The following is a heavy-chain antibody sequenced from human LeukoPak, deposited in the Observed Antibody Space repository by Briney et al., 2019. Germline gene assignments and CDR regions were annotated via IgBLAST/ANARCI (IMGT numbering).Heavy chain of an antibody. J-gene: IGHJ4*02. CDR1: GFTFSSYS. CDR2: ISSSRSTI. Sequence: GGSPRLSCAASGFTFSSYSVNWVREAPGKGLEWVSYISSSRSTIYYADSVKGRFTISRDNAKNSLYLQMNSLRAEDTAVYYCASSIRRLVYFDYWGQRTLVTVSS. D-gene: IGHD2-21*01. V-gene: IGHV3-48*04. CDR3: ASSIRRLVYFDY.